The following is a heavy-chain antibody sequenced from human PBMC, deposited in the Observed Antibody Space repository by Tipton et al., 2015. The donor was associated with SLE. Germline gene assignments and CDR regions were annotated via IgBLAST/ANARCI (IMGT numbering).Heavy chain of an antibody. CDR1: GFTFSSYS. CDR2: ISSSSSYI. D-gene: IGHD5-12*01. CDR3: AGARGYDYYFDY. Sequence: GSLRLSCAASGFTFSSYSMNWVRQAPGKGLDWVSSISSSSSYIFYADSVKGRFTISRDNAKNSLYLQMNSLRAEDTAVYYCAGARGYDYYFDYWGQGTLVTVSS. V-gene: IGHV3-21*04. J-gene: IGHJ4*02.